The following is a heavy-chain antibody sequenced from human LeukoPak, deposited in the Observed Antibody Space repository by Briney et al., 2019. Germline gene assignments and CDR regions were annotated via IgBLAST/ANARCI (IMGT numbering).Heavy chain of an antibody. V-gene: IGHV4-59*08. CDR2: IYYSGST. CDR3: ATWGIAVAGTFDY. J-gene: IGHJ4*02. D-gene: IGHD6-19*01. Sequence: SETPSLTCTVSGGPISSSYWSWIRQPPGKGLEWIGYIYYSGSTNYNPSFKSRVAISVDTSKNQFSLKLSSVTAADTAVYYCATWGIAVAGTFDYWGQGTLVTVST. CDR1: GGPISSSY.